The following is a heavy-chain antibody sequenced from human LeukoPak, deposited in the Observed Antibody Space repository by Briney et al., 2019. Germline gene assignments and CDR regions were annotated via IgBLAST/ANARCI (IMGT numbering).Heavy chain of an antibody. J-gene: IGHJ4*02. Sequence: KPGGSLRLSCAASGSTFSNAWLSWVRQAPGKGPEWVGRIKSKTDGGTTDYAAPVKGGFTISRDDSKTTLYLQMNSLKTEDTAVYYCTTDDPRWYAYWGQGTLVTVSS. CDR2: IKSKTDGGTT. CDR1: GSTFSNAW. D-gene: IGHD6-13*01. V-gene: IGHV3-15*01. CDR3: TTDDPRWYAY.